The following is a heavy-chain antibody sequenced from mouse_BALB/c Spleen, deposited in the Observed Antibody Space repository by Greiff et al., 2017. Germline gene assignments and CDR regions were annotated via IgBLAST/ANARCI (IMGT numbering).Heavy chain of an antibody. CDR3: ARGEYGNYPFGYAMDY. CDR2: INPYNDGT. V-gene: IGHV1-14*01. CDR1: GYTFTSYV. Sequence: EVQLQQSGPELVKPGASVKMSCKASGYTFTSYVMHWVKQTPGQGLEWIGNINPYNDGTKYNEKFKGKATLTSDKSTSTAYMELSSLTSEDSAVYYCARGEYGNYPFGYAMDYWGQGTSVTVSS. J-gene: IGHJ4*01. D-gene: IGHD2-10*02.